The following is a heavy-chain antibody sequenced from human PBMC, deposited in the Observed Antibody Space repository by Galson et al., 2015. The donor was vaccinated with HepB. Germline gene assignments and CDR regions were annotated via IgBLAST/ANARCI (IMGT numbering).Heavy chain of an antibody. CDR1: GFTFSGYS. CDR3: ARVRVGTTHDAFDI. V-gene: IGHV3-21*01. D-gene: IGHD1-26*01. CDR2: ITSSSTYI. Sequence: SLRLSCAASGFTFSGYSMNWVRQAPGRGLEWVSSITSSSTYIYYADSVKDRFTISRDNAKNSLYLQLNSLRDEDTAVYYCARVRVGTTHDAFDIWGQGTMVTVSS. J-gene: IGHJ3*02.